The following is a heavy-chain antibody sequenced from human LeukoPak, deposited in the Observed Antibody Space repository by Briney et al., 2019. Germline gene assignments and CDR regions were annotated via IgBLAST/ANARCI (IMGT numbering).Heavy chain of an antibody. Sequence: GGSLRLSCAASGFTFRNYAIHWARQAPGKGLEWVAFISYDGGVTYYADSVKGRFTISRDNSLYTVYLQMDSLRGDDTAVYYCAKDRISYTTSPGELSHWGQGTLVIVSS. CDR2: ISYDGGVT. V-gene: IGHV3-30-3*01. CDR1: GFTFRNYA. D-gene: IGHD3-10*01. J-gene: IGHJ4*02. CDR3: AKDRISYTTSPGELSH.